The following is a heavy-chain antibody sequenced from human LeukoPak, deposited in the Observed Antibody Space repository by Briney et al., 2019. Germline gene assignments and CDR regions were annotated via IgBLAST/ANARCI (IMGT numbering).Heavy chain of an antibody. CDR2: ISGSGGST. CDR1: GFTSSSYA. V-gene: IGHV3-23*01. CDR3: AKESDGYYFTTSDY. Sequence: GGSLRLSCAASGFTSSSYAMSWVRQAPGKGLEWVSAISGSGGSTYYADSVKGRFTISRDNSKNTLYLQMNSLRAEDTAVYYCAKESDGYYFTTSDYWGQGTLVTVSS. D-gene: IGHD3-22*01. J-gene: IGHJ4*02.